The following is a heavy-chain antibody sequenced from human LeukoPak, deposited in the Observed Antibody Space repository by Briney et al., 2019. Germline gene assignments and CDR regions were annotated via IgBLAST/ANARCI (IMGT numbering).Heavy chain of an antibody. CDR3: ARGRYYYGSSGYYSYNWFDP. CDR2: IYYSGST. Sequence: SETLSLTCTVSGGSISSSSYYWRWIGQPPGKGLELIASIYYSGSTYYNPSLKSRVTISVDTSKNQCSLKLSSVTAADTAVYYCARGRYYYGSSGYYSYNWFDPWGQGTLVTVSS. J-gene: IGHJ5*02. CDR1: GGSISSSSYY. V-gene: IGHV4-39*01. D-gene: IGHD3-22*01.